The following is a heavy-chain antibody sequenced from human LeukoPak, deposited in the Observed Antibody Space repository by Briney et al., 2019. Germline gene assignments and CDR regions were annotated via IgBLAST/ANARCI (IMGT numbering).Heavy chain of an antibody. J-gene: IGHJ6*03. Sequence: SETLSLTCTVSGGSISSGGYYWSWIRQHPGKGPEWIGYIYYSGSTYYNPSLKSRVTISVDTSKNQFSLKLSSVTAADTAVYYCARETVVTPFFYYYYMGVWGKGTTVTVSS. V-gene: IGHV4-31*03. CDR2: IYYSGST. CDR3: ARETVVTPFFYYYYMGV. D-gene: IGHD4-23*01. CDR1: GGSISSGGYY.